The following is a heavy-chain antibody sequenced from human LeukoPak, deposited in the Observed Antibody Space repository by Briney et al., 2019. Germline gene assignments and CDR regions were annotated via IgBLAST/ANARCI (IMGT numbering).Heavy chain of an antibody. CDR2: IYHSGST. V-gene: IGHV4-38-2*02. CDR3: GRFHNYVGGGYGNY. CDR1: GYSISSGYY. J-gene: IGHJ4*02. Sequence: PSETLSLTCTVSGYSISSGYYWGWIRQPPGKGLEWIGSIYHSGSTYYNPSLKSRVTISVDTSKNQFSLKLSSVTAADTAVYYWGRFHNYVGGGYGNYGGQGTGVTVSS. D-gene: IGHD3-16*01.